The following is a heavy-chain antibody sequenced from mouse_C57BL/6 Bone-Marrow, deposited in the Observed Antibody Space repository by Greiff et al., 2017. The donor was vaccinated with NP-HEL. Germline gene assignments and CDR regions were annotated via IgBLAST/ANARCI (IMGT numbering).Heavy chain of an antibody. Sequence: EVKLVESGGGLVQPGGSLKLSCAASGFTFSDYYMYWVRQTPEKRLEWVAYISNGGGSTYYPDTVKGRFTISRDNAKNTLYLQMSRLKSEDTAMYYCARQSSSDRDAMDYWGQGTSVTVSS. CDR2: ISNGGGST. D-gene: IGHD1-1*01. V-gene: IGHV5-12*01. CDR1: GFTFSDYY. CDR3: ARQSSSDRDAMDY. J-gene: IGHJ4*01.